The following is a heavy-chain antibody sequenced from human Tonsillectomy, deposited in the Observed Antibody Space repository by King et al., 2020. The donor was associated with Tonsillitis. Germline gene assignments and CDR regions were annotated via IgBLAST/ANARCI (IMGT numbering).Heavy chain of an antibody. Sequence: VQLVESGGGLVQPGGSLRLSCAASGFTFSTYAMSWVRQAPGKGLGWVSAISGRGNTFYADSVRGRFTVSRDISKNTLYLQMNSLRAADTAVYYCAKSGGNYWYFDLWGRGTLVTVSS. D-gene: IGHD4-23*01. CDR1: GFTFSTYA. V-gene: IGHV3-23*04. CDR3: AKSGGNYWYFDL. CDR2: ISGRGNT. J-gene: IGHJ2*01.